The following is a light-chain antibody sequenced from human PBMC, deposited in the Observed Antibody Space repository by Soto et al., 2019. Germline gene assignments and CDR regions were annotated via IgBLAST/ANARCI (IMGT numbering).Light chain of an antibody. V-gene: IGLV2-8*01. CDR3: ASYTRTTTLV. Sequence: QSVLTQPPSASGSPGQSVTISCTGTKNDIGVYDFVSWYQHHPGKAPRLIIYEVVQRPSGVPDRFSGSKSGNTASLTVSGLQAADEADYYCASYTRTTTLVFGGGTKVTVL. CDR2: EVV. CDR1: KNDIGVYDF. J-gene: IGLJ2*01.